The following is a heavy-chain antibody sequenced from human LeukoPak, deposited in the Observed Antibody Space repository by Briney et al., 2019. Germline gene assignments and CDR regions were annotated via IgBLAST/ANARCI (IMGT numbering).Heavy chain of an antibody. CDR2: ISSSSNYK. CDR1: GFTFSSYE. V-gene: IGHV3-21*01. CDR3: ARVVYCGGDCGHDAFDI. D-gene: IGHD2-21*02. J-gene: IGHJ3*02. Sequence: GGSLRLSCAASGFTFSSYEMNWVRQAPGKGLEWVSSISSSSNYKYYADSVKGRFTISKDNAKNSLYLQMNSLRAEDTAVYYCARVVYCGGDCGHDAFDIWGQGTMVTVSS.